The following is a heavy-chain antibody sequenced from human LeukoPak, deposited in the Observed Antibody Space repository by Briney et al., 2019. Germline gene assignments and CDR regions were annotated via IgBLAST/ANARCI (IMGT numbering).Heavy chain of an antibody. V-gene: IGHV1-69*04. CDR1: GGTFSSYA. Sequence: ASVKVSCKASGGTFSSYAISWVRQAPGQGLERMGRIIPILGIANYAQKFQGRVTITADKSTSTAYMELSSLRSEDTAVYYCATAEIMVRGVMMYYFDYWGQGTLVTVSS. CDR3: ATAEIMVRGVMMYYFDY. J-gene: IGHJ4*02. D-gene: IGHD3-10*01. CDR2: IIPILGIA.